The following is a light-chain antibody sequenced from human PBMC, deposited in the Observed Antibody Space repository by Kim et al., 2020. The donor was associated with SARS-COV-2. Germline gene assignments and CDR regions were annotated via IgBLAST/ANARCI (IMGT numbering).Light chain of an antibody. Sequence: QSALTQPPSASGSPGQSVTISCDGTIDDVGATNYVSWYQQHPGKAPKLIIYESTKRPSGVPDRFSGSRSDNTASLTVSGLQVEDQAYYHCSSYATGKNLVSGGGTQLTVL. J-gene: IGLJ3*02. CDR3: SSYATGKNLV. CDR2: EST. V-gene: IGLV2-8*01. CDR1: IDDVGATNY.